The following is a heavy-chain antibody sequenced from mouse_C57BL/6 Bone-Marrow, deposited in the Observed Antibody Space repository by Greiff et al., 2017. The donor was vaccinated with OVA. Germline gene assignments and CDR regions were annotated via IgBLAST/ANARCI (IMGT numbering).Heavy chain of an antibody. J-gene: IGHJ4*01. D-gene: IGHD2-5*01. CDR3: ARHAYYSKEMDY. Sequence: EVKLQESGGGLVQPGGSLKLSCAASGFTFSDYYMYWVRQTPEKRLEWVAYISNGGGSTYYPDTVKGRFTISRDNAKNTLYLQMSRLKSEDTAMYYCARHAYYSKEMDYWGQGTSVTVSS. CDR2: ISNGGGST. V-gene: IGHV5-12*01. CDR1: GFTFSDYY.